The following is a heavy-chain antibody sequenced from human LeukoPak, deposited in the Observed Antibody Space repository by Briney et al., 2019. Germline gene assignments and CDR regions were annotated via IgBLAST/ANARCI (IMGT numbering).Heavy chain of an antibody. V-gene: IGHV4-34*01. D-gene: IGHD3-10*01. J-gene: IGHJ6*03. CDR1: GGSFGGYC. CDR3: ARPHGSGYYNYYMDV. Sequence: SETLSLTCAVYGGSFGGYCWSWIRQPPGKGLEWIGTIHYTGRTYYNPSLKSRVTMSVDTSKNQFSLKLSSVTATDTAVYYCARPHGSGYYNYYMDVWGKGTTVIVSS. CDR2: IHYTGRT.